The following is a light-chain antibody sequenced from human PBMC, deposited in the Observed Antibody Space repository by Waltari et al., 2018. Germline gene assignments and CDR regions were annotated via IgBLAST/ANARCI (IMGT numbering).Light chain of an antibody. Sequence: QSALTQIASVAGSPGQSITISCTGTSSDVGDHNYVSWYQQHPGKLPKLLIYDVISRPSGVSTRFSGSKSGKTASLTISGLQAEDEADYYCSAYTRGVVFGGGTQLTVL. CDR3: SAYTRGVV. CDR2: DVI. J-gene: IGLJ2*01. V-gene: IGLV2-14*03. CDR1: SSDVGDHNY.